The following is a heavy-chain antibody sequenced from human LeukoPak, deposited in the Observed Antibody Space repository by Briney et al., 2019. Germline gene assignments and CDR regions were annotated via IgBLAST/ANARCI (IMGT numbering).Heavy chain of an antibody. CDR2: ISGIGGST. CDR3: AKGKDIVVVPARLDY. Sequence: GGSLRLSCAASGFTFSSYAMSWVRQAPGKGLEWVSAISGIGGSTYYADSVKGRFTISRDNSKNTLYLQMNSLRAEDTAVYYCAKGKDIVVVPARLDYWGQGTLVTVSS. V-gene: IGHV3-23*01. J-gene: IGHJ4*02. D-gene: IGHD2-2*01. CDR1: GFTFSSYA.